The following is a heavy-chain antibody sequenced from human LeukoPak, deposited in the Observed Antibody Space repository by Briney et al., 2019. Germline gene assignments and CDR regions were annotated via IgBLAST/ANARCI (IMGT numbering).Heavy chain of an antibody. CDR1: GGSISSYY. CDR2: IYYSGST. V-gene: IGHV4-59*01. Sequence: SETLSLTCTVSGGSISSYYWSWIRQPPGKELEWIGYIYYSGSTNYNPSLKSRVIISVDTSKNQFSLRLSSVTAADTAVYYCARSDGSYSYFDYWGQGTLVTVSS. J-gene: IGHJ4*02. D-gene: IGHD1-26*01. CDR3: ARSDGSYSYFDY.